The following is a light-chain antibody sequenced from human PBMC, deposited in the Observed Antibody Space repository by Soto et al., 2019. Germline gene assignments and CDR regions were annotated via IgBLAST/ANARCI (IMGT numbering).Light chain of an antibody. V-gene: IGLV1-44*01. CDR2: RSN. CDR3: AAWDDSLNDYV. J-gene: IGLJ1*01. Sequence: QSVLTQPPSASGTPGQRVTISCSGSSSNIGSNTVNWYQQLPGTAPKLLIYRSNQRPSGVPDRFSGSKSGTSASLAISGLQSEDEADYYCAAWDDSLNDYVFATGIKVTVL. CDR1: SSNIGSNT.